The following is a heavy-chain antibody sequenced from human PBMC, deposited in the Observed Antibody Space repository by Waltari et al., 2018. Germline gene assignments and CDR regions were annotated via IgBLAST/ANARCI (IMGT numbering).Heavy chain of an antibody. CDR2: ISGSGGST. Sequence: EVQLLESGGGLVQPGGSLRLSCAASGFTFSSYAMRWVRQAPGKGLEWVSAISGSGGSTYYADSVKGRFTISRDNSKNTLYLQMNSLRAEDTAVYYCAASGEDGYNPSYWGQGTLVTVSS. CDR1: GFTFSSYA. J-gene: IGHJ4*02. V-gene: IGHV3-23*01. D-gene: IGHD5-12*01. CDR3: AASGEDGYNPSY.